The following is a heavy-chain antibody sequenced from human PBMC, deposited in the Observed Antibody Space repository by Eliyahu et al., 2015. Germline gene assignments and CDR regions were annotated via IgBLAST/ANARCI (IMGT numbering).Heavy chain of an antibody. CDR1: GFTFSSYA. CDR2: ISGSDYTT. CDR3: SKRRDDGNSGAFDY. J-gene: IGHJ4*02. D-gene: IGHD4-23*01. V-gene: IGHV3-23*01. Sequence: EVQLLESGGGLVQPGGSLRLSCAAYGFTFSSYAMSWVRQAPGKGLEWVSGISGSDYTTYYADSVKGRFTISRDNSKNTLYLQMNSLGVDDTAIYYCSKRRDDGNSGAFDYWGQGILVTVSS.